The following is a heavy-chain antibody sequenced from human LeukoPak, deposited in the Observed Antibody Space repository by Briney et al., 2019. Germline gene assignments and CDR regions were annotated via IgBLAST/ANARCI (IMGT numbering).Heavy chain of an antibody. V-gene: IGHV4-34*01. J-gene: IGHJ5*02. CDR2: INHSGST. Sequence: SETLSLTCAVYGGSFSGYYWSWIRQPPGKGLEWIGEINHSGSTNYNPSLKSRVTISVDTSKNQFSLKLSSVTAADTAVYYCARGDRITMVRRVERHWFDPWGQGTLVTVSS. CDR3: ARGDRITMVRRVERHWFDP. D-gene: IGHD3-10*01. CDR1: GGSFSGYY.